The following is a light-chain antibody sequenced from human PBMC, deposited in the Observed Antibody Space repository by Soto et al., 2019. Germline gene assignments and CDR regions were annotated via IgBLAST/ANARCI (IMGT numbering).Light chain of an antibody. J-gene: IGKJ3*01. CDR1: QSVLYSSNNKNY. Sequence: DIVMTQSPDSLAVSLGERATINCKSSQSVLYSSNNKNYLAWYQQKPGQPPKLLIYWASTRESGVPDRFSGSGSGTDFPLPISSLQAEDVAVYYCQQYYSTPRFTFGPGTKVDIK. V-gene: IGKV4-1*01. CDR3: QQYYSTPRFT. CDR2: WAS.